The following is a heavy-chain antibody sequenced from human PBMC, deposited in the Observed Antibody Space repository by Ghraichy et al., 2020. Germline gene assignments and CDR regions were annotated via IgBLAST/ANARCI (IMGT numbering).Heavy chain of an antibody. V-gene: IGHV4-34*01. CDR3: ARRETSYMGPNWFDP. J-gene: IGHJ5*02. CDR1: GGSLSDYD. CDR2: INQSGTT. D-gene: IGHD3-16*01. Sequence: SQTLSLTCAVYGGSLSDYDWSWIRQPPGKGLEWIGEINQSGTTRYKSSLKSRITISLDTSKSQFSLFLTSVTAADTAVYYCARRETSYMGPNWFDPWGQGTLVTVSS.